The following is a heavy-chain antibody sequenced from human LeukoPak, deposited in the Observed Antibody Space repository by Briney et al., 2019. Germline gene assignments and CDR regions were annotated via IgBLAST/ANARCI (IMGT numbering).Heavy chain of an antibody. CDR1: GFSLNTSGVN. CDR2: IYWHDDK. D-gene: IGHD1-26*01. CDR3: AHRRGISVSYWFDP. J-gene: IGHJ5*02. V-gene: IGHV2-5*01. Sequence: SGPTLVNPTQTLTLTCTFSGFSLNTSGVNVGWIRQPPGRALEWLALIYWHDDKRYSPSLKSRLSITTDTSKNQVVLTMTNLDPVDTATYYCAHRRGISVSYWFDPWGQGTLVTVSS.